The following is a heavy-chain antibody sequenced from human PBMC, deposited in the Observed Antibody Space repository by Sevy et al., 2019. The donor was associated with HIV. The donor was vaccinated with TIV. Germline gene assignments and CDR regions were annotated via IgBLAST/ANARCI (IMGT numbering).Heavy chain of an antibody. D-gene: IGHD3-16*01. CDR2: ISSGGSPI. CDR1: GFTFSSYE. V-gene: IGHV3-48*03. CDR3: VRVDAYYDKGSDP. J-gene: IGHJ5*02. Sequence: GGSLRLSCAASGFTFSSYEMNWVRQAPGKGLELISYISSGGSPIYYADSMKGRFTISRDNAKNSLYLQMNSLRVEDTALYYCVRVDAYYDKGSDPWGQGTLVTVSS.